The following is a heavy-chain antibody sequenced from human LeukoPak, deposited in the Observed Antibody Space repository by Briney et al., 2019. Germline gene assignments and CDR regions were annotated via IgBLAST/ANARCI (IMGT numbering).Heavy chain of an antibody. J-gene: IGHJ3*02. CDR2: FYYSRST. Sequence: SETLSLTCTVSGGSISSGDYYWSWIRQPPGKGLEWIVYFYYSRSTYYNPPLTIPVTISVDTSKHQFSLKLSSVTAADTAVYYCARDPPTTENSDAFDIWGQGTMVTVSS. V-gene: IGHV4-30-4*01. CDR1: GGSISSGDYY. CDR3: ARDPPTTENSDAFDI. D-gene: IGHD4-17*01.